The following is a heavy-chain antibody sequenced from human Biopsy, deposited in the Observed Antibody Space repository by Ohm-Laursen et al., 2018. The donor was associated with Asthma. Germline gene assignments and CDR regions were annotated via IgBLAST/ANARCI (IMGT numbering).Heavy chain of an antibody. Sequence: SLRLSCAASGVSLSSFGMNWVRQAPGKGLEWVAVISYDGSKKEYGDSVKGRFTISRDNSKDTVYLQMNSLRAKDTAVYYCAKGRYKWNDGYYGLDVWGQGTTVTVS. V-gene: IGHV3-30*18. CDR3: AKGRYKWNDGYYGLDV. D-gene: IGHD1-20*01. CDR1: GVSLSSFG. J-gene: IGHJ6*02. CDR2: ISYDGSKK.